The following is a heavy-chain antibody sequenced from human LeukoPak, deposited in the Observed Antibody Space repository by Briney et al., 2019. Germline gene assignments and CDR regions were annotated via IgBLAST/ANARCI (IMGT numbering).Heavy chain of an antibody. V-gene: IGHV4-39*07. D-gene: IGHD3-10*01. CDR2: LYYSGST. CDR3: ARLTMIRGLIITGYYYYAMDV. Sequence: SETLSLTCTVSGGSISSSSFCWGWIRQAPGKGLEWIGSLYYSGSTYYNPSLKSRVSMSVDTSKNQCSLELSSVTAADTAVYYCARLTMIRGLIITGYYYYAMDVWGQGTTVTVSS. J-gene: IGHJ6*02. CDR1: GGSISSSSFC.